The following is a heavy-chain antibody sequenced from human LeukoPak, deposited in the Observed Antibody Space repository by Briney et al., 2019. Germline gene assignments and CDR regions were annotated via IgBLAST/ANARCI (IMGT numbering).Heavy chain of an antibody. CDR2: ISGSGGST. CDR3: AKEARSYYYGSGSSDY. V-gene: IGHV3-23*01. CDR1: GFTFSSYA. Sequence: GGSPRLSCAASGFTFSSYAMSWVRQAPGKGLEWVSAISGSGGSTYYADSVKGRFTISRDNSKNTLYLQMNSLRAEDTAVYYCAKEARSYYYGSGSSDYWGQGTLVTVSS. J-gene: IGHJ4*02. D-gene: IGHD3-10*01.